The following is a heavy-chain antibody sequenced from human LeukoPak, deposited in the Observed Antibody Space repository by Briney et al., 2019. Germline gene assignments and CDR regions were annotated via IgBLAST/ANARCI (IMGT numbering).Heavy chain of an antibody. D-gene: IGHD4-11*01. CDR1: GGSISSSSYY. Sequence: SETLSLTCTVSGGSISSSSYYWGWIRQPPGKGLEWIGYIYYSGSTNYNPSLKSRVTISVDTSKNQFSLKLSSVTAADTAVYYCARRKADYRGVYYFDYWGQGTLVTVSS. CDR2: IYYSGST. J-gene: IGHJ4*02. CDR3: ARRKADYRGVYYFDY. V-gene: IGHV4-61*05.